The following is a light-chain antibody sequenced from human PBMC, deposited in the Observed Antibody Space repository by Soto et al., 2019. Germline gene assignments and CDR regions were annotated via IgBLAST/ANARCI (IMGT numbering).Light chain of an antibody. J-gene: IGLJ3*02. Sequence: QSAMTQPPSASGTPGQRVTISCSGSSSNIGSNYVYWYQQLPGTAPKLLIYRNNQRPSGVPDRFSGSKSGTSASLAISGLRSEDEADYYCAAWDDSPSGPWVFGGGTKLTVL. CDR1: SSNIGSNY. CDR3: AAWDDSPSGPWV. CDR2: RNN. V-gene: IGLV1-47*01.